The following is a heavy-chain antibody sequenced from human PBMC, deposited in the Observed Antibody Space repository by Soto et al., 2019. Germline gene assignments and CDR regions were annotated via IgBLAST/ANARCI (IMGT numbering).Heavy chain of an antibody. Sequence: PSETLSLTCTVSGGSISSGDYYWSWIRQPPGKGLEWIGYIYYGGSTYYNPSLKSRVTISVDTSKNQFSLKLSSVTAADTAVYYCARDRVRFLEWLPALGMDVWGQGTTVTVSS. D-gene: IGHD3-3*01. J-gene: IGHJ6*02. CDR3: ARDRVRFLEWLPALGMDV. CDR2: IYYGGST. V-gene: IGHV4-30-4*01. CDR1: GGSISSGDYY.